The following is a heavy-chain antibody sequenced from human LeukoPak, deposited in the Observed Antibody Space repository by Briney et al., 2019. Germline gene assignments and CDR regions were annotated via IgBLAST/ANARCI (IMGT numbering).Heavy chain of an antibody. CDR2: IYYSGNT. Sequence: SETLSLTCTVSAGSISSDSYYWGWLRQPPGKGLEWIGTIYYSGNTYYNPSLKSRLTISVDTSKNQFSLKLSSVTAADTAVYYCARFPGYYYDSSGYYFSPYYNWFDPWGQGTLVTVSS. CDR3: ARFPGYYYDSSGYYFSPYYNWFDP. V-gene: IGHV4-39*07. D-gene: IGHD3-22*01. J-gene: IGHJ5*02. CDR1: AGSISSDSYY.